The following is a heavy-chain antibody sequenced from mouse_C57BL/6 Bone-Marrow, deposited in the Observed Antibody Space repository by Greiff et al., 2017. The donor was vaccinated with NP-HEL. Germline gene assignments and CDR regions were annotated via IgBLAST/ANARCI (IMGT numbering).Heavy chain of an antibody. CDR2: INPSSGYT. D-gene: IGHD1-1*01. Sequence: QVQLQQSGAELAKPGASVKLSCKASGYTFTSYWMHWVKQRPGQGLEWIGYINPSSGYTKYNQKFKDKATLTADKSSSTAYMQLSSLTYEDSAVYYCARRLYYYGSSYCYWYFDVWGTGTTVTVSS. J-gene: IGHJ1*03. CDR3: ARRLYYYGSSYCYWYFDV. V-gene: IGHV1-7*01. CDR1: GYTFTSYW.